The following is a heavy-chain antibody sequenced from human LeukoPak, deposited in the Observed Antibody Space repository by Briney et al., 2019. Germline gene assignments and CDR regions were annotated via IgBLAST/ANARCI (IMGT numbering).Heavy chain of an antibody. Sequence: GGSLRLSCAASGFSFSNYGMHWVRQAPGKGLEWVAVISYDGSNKYYADSVKGRFTISRDNSKNTLYLQMNSLRAEDTAVYYCARRGCSSTSCRNNWFDPWGQGTLVTVSS. V-gene: IGHV3-30*03. CDR3: ARRGCSSTSCRNNWFDP. J-gene: IGHJ5*02. D-gene: IGHD2-2*01. CDR2: ISYDGSNK. CDR1: GFSFSNYG.